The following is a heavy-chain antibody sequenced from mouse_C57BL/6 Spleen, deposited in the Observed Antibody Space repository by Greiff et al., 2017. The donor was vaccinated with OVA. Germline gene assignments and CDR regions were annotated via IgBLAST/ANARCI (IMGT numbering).Heavy chain of an antibody. D-gene: IGHD1-1*01. Sequence: EVHLVESGGGLVKPGGSLKLSCAASGFTFSDYGMHWVRQAPEKGLEWVAYISSGSSTIYYADTVKGRFTISRDNAKNTLFLQKTSLRSEDTAMYYCARDYYGSSYWYFDVWGTGTTVTVSS. V-gene: IGHV5-17*01. J-gene: IGHJ1*03. CDR2: ISSGSSTI. CDR1: GFTFSDYG. CDR3: ARDYYGSSYWYFDV.